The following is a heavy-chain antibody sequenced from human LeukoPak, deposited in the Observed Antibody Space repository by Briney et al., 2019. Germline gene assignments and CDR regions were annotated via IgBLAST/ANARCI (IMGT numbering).Heavy chain of an antibody. V-gene: IGHV3-15*01. CDR2: IKTKADGGTT. J-gene: IGHJ4*02. D-gene: IGHD2-21*02. CDR3: STSLRGSDCCLDY. Sequence: GGSLRLSCAASGFTFSDAWVSWVRQAPGMGLEWVGRIKTKADGGTTDYAAPAKGRFTISRDDSSGTLYLLMNSLKTEDTAVYYCSTSLRGSDCCLDYWGQGTLVAVSS. CDR1: GFTFSDAW.